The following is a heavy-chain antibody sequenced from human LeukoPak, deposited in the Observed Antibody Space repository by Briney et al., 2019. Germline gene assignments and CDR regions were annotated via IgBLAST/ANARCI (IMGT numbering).Heavy chain of an antibody. Sequence: GASVKVSCKASGYTFTGYYMHWVRQAPGQGLEWMGWINPNSGGTNYAQKFQGRVTMTRDTSISTAYMEQSRLRSDDTAVYYCAREREGCSSTSCFNWFDPWGQGTLVAVSS. J-gene: IGHJ5*02. D-gene: IGHD2-2*01. CDR2: INPNSGGT. V-gene: IGHV1-2*02. CDR1: GYTFTGYY. CDR3: AREREGCSSTSCFNWFDP.